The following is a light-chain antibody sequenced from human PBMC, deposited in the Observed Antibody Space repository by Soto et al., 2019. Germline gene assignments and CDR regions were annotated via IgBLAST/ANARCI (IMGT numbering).Light chain of an antibody. Sequence: QSALTQPASVSGSPGQSITISSTETSSDVGSYNLVSWYQQLPGKAPKLLIYEVSKRPSGVSNRLSGSKSGNTASLTISGLQAEDEAAYYCCSYAGSSTFVFGTGTKVTVL. CDR3: CSYAGSSTFV. CDR2: EVS. V-gene: IGLV2-23*02. J-gene: IGLJ1*01. CDR1: SSDVGSYNL.